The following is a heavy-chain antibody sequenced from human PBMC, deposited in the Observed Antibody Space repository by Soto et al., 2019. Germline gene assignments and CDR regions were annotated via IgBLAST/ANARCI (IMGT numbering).Heavy chain of an antibody. CDR2: ITASGEKL. V-gene: IGHV3-23*01. D-gene: IGHD3-16*01. J-gene: IGHJ4*02. Sequence: GGSLRLSCAASGFSLSSYAMTWVRQAPGKGLEWVSGITASGEKLYYADSVKGRFTVSRDNSKNTLYVQMNSLRTEDTAVYYCARDLMNTAGEGFDYWGQGTLVTVSS. CDR1: GFSLSSYA. CDR3: ARDLMNTAGEGFDY.